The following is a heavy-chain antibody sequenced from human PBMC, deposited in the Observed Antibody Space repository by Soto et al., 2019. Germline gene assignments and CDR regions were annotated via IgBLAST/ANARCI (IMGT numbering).Heavy chain of an antibody. CDR2: IYWDDDK. D-gene: IGHD4-17*01. V-gene: IGHV2-5*08. J-gene: IGHJ5*02. CDR1: GGSISSYYW. CDR3: AHRTTTVTWWFDP. Sequence: TLSLTCTVSGGSISSYYWSWIRQPPGKALEWLALIYWDDDKRYSPSLKSGLTITKDTSKNQVVLTMTNMDPADTATYFCAHRTTTVTWWFDPWGQGTLVTVSS.